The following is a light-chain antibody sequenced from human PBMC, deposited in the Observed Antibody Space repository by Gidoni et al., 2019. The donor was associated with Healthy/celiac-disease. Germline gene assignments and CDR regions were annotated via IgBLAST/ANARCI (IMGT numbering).Light chain of an antibody. CDR3: QAWDSSTEVV. V-gene: IGLV3-1*01. CDR2: QDS. J-gene: IGLJ2*01. Sequence: SYELTQPPPVSVSPGQTASITCSGDKLGEKYACWYQQKPGQSPVLVIYQDSKRPSGIPERFSGSNSGNTATLTISGTQAMDEADYYCQAWDSSTEVVFGGGTKLTVL. CDR1: KLGEKY.